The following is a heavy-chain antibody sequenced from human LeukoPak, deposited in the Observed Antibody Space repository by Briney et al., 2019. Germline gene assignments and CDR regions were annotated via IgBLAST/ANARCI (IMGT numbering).Heavy chain of an antibody. CDR2: IYYSGST. V-gene: IGHV4-59*01. CDR3: ARGGYYGSGNDFRFDP. J-gene: IGHJ5*02. Sequence: SETLSLTCTVSGGSISSYCWSWIRQLPGKGLEWIGYIYYSGSTNYKPSLKSRVTISVDTSKNQFSLKLNSVTAADTAVYYCARGGYYGSGNDFRFDPWGQGTLVTVSS. CDR1: GGSISSYC. D-gene: IGHD3-10*01.